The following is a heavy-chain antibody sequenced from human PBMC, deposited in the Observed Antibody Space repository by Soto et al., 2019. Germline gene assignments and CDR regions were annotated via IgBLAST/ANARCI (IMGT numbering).Heavy chain of an antibody. CDR2: INHSGST. D-gene: IGHD2-2*01. V-gene: IGHV4-34*01. CDR1: GGSFSGYY. CDR3: ARVIVVVPAAIFRYYYYYYMDV. Sequence: KPSETLSLTCAVYGGSFSGYYWSWIRQPPGKGLEWIGEINHSGSTNYNPSLKSRVTISVDTSKNQFSLKLSSVTAADTAVYYCARVIVVVPAAIFRYYYYYYMDVWGKGTTVTVSS. J-gene: IGHJ6*03.